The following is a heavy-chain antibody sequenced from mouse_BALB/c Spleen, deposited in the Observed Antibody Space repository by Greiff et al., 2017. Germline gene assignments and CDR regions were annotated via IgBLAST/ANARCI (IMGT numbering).Heavy chain of an antibody. J-gene: IGHJ4*01. CDR1: GYTFTSYT. Sequence: VQLQQSAAELARPGASVKMSCKASGYTFTSYTMHWVKQRPGQGLEWIGYINPSSGYTEYNQKFKDKTTLTADKSSSTAYMQLSSLTSEDSAVYYCARLLRLKYYYAMDYWGQGTSVTVSS. CDR3: ARLLRLKYYYAMDY. CDR2: INPSSGYT. V-gene: IGHV1-4*02. D-gene: IGHD1-2*01.